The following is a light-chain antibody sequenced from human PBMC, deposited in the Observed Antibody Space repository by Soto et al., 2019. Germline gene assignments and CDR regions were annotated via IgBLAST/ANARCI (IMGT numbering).Light chain of an antibody. J-gene: IGKJ2*01. CDR1: QSVSSSY. Sequence: EIVLTQSPGTLSLSPGERATLSCRASQSVSSSYLAWYQQKPGQAPRLLIYGASSRATGIPDRFSGSGSGTDFTLTISRLEPEAFAGYYCQQYGSSPLTFGQGTKLEIK. CDR2: GAS. CDR3: QQYGSSPLT. V-gene: IGKV3-20*01.